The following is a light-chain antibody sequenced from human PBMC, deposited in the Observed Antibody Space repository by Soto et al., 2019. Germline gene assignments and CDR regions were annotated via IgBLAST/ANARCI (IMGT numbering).Light chain of an antibody. CDR3: QVWDSSSDRDVV. J-gene: IGLJ2*01. V-gene: IGLV3-21*04. Sequence: SYELTQPPSVSVAPGKTARITCGGNNIGSNSVHWYQQKPGQAPVLVIYYDSDRPSGIPERFSGSNSGNTATLTISRVEAGDEADYYCQVWDSSSDRDVVFGGGTQLTVL. CDR2: YDS. CDR1: NIGSNS.